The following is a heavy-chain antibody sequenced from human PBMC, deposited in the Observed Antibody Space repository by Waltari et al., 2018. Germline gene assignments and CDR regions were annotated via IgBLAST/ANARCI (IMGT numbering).Heavy chain of an antibody. CDR2: INAGDGNT. CDR3: ARDGREVATAQLNYYYYYMDV. CDR1: GYTFNRFA. J-gene: IGHJ6*03. Sequence: QVQLVQSGAEVKKPGASVKISCKASGYTFNRFAIHWLRQAPGQRLEWMGCINAGDGNTKYSQEFEGRVTSTRDTSARTAYMELSGLRSEDMAIYFCARDGREVATAQLNYYYYYMDVWGRGTTVTVSS. V-gene: IGHV1-3*03. D-gene: IGHD1-26*01.